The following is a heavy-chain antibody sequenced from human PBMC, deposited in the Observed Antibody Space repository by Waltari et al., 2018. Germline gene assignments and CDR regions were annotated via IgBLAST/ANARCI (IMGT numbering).Heavy chain of an antibody. J-gene: IGHJ4*02. CDR3: VRVRWFGDSAGLTDN. D-gene: IGHD3-10*01. CDR2: IRSKQFGGAT. Sequence: EVQLVESGGGLVQPGRSLRLSCAASGFTFADSAVSWVRQPPGKGLEWIGVIRSKQFGGATEYAASVKGRFSISRDDSKNIASLQMSSLKDEDTAVYYCVRVRWFGDSAGLTDNWGQGTLVTVSS. V-gene: IGHV3-49*04. CDR1: GFTFADSA.